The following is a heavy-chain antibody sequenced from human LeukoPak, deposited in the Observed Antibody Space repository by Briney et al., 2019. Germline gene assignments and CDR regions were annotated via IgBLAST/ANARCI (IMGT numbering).Heavy chain of an antibody. CDR2: IYSGGSA. CDR1: GFTVSSNY. Sequence: GGSLRLSCAASGFTVSSNYMSWVRRAPGKGLEGVSVIYSGGSAYYADSVKGRFTISRDNSKNTLYLQMNSLRAEDTAVYYCARNKWGDYTGSDYWGQGTLVTVSS. V-gene: IGHV3-53*01. CDR3: ARNKWGDYTGSDY. D-gene: IGHD4-17*01. J-gene: IGHJ4*02.